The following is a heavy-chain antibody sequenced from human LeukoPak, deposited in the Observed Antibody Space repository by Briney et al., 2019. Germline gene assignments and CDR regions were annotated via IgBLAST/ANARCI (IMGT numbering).Heavy chain of an antibody. CDR1: GGYISSSRYY. D-gene: IGHD6-13*01. CDR2: IYASGST. Sequence: KPSETLSLPCTVSGGYISSSRYYWSWIRQPAGKGLEWIGRIYASGSTNYNPSLKSRVTMSVDTSKNQFSLKLSSVTAADTAVYYCASQAAAGSKGPYYYYYMDVWGKGTTVTVSS. CDR3: ASQAAAGSKGPYYYYYMDV. V-gene: IGHV4-61*02. J-gene: IGHJ6*03.